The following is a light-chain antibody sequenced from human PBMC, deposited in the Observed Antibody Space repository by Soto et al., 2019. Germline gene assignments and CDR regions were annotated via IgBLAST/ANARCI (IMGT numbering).Light chain of an antibody. CDR3: SSYTGSSTLLV. V-gene: IGLV2-14*03. CDR2: DVN. J-gene: IGLJ2*01. Sequence: QSALTQPASVSGSPGQSITISCTGTXSDVGGYNYVSWYQHHPGKAPKLKIYDVNNRPSGVSNRFSGSKSGNTASLTISGLQAEDEADYYCSSYTGSSTLLVFGGGTKLTVL. CDR1: XSDVGGYNY.